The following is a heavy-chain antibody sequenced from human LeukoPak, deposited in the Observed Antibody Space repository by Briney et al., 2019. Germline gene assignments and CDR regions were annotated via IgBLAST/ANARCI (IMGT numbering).Heavy chain of an antibody. V-gene: IGHV4-30-4*08. Sequence: LRLSCAASGFTVSSNYMSWVRQAPGKGLEWIGYIYYSGSTYYNPSLKSRVTISVDTSKNQFSLKLSSVTAADTAVYYCARASAIVVVPAAKRIWFDPWGQGTLVTVSS. CDR1: GFTVSSNY. CDR3: ARASAIVVVPAAKRIWFDP. J-gene: IGHJ5*02. CDR2: IYYSGST. D-gene: IGHD2-2*01.